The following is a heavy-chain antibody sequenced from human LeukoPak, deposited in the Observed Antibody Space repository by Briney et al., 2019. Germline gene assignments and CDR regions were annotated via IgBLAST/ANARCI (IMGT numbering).Heavy chain of an antibody. CDR3: AKAAEGVVVPAAGFDS. V-gene: IGHV3-43D*04. CDR1: GFTFDNYA. J-gene: IGHJ4*02. D-gene: IGHD2-2*01. Sequence: GGSLRLSCAASGFTFDNYAMHWVRQAPGKGLGLVSHITWDGNIAYYADSVKGRFTMCRDNSKNSMFLQMDRLRPDDTALYYCAKAAEGVVVPAAGFDSWGQGTLVSVSS. CDR2: ITWDGNIA.